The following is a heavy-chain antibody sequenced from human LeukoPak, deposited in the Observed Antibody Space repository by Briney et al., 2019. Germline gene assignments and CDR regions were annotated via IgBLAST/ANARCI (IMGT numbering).Heavy chain of an antibody. CDR1: GGSINSFC. D-gene: IGHD6-19*01. J-gene: IGHJ5*02. CDR2: IYSTGST. Sequence: SETLSLTCTVSGGSINSFCWSWIRQSAGKGLEWIGRIYSTGSTNYNPSLKSRVTMSVDTSKNQFSLKLSSVTAADTAVYYCARGDRAVAGAWGWFDPWGQGTLVTVSS. CDR3: ARGDRAVAGAWGWFDP. V-gene: IGHV4-4*07.